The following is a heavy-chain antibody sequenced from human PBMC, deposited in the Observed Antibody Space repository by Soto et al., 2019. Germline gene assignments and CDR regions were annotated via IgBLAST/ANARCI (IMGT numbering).Heavy chain of an antibody. CDR1: GGSFSGYY. Sequence: SETLSLTCAVYGGSFSGYYWSWIRQPPGKGLEWIGEINHSGSTNYNPSLKSRVTISVDTSKNQFSLKLSSVTAADTAVYYCARGSTSRRFDPWGQGTLVTVSS. V-gene: IGHV4-34*01. D-gene: IGHD2-2*01. J-gene: IGHJ5*02. CDR3: ARGSTSRRFDP. CDR2: INHSGST.